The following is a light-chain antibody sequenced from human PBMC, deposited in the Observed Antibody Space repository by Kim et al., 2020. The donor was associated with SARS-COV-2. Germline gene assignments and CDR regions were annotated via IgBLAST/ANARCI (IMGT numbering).Light chain of an antibody. CDR2: DVN. CDR3: SSYTRSNTLV. Sequence: GQPITISCTGTSSDISGYNYVYWYQQYTGKAPKVMIYDVNERPSGVSDRFSGSKSGDTASLTISGLQAEDEADYYCSSYTRSNTLVFGGGTQLTVL. J-gene: IGLJ3*02. CDR1: SSDISGYNY. V-gene: IGLV2-14*04.